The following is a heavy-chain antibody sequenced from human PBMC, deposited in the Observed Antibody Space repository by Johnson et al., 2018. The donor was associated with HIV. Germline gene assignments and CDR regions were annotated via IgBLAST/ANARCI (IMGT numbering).Heavy chain of an antibody. D-gene: IGHD6-13*01. V-gene: IGHV3-33*08. CDR1: GFTFSNYA. CDR3: ARDPAAAALRAFDI. J-gene: IGHJ3*02. Sequence: QVQLVESGGGVVQPGRSLRLSCAASGFTFSNYAMHWVRQAPGKGLEWVAVIWYNGSKKYYADSVKGRFTISRDNSKNTLYLQMNSLRAEDTDVYYCARDPAAAALRAFDIWGQGTMVTVSS. CDR2: IWYNGSKK.